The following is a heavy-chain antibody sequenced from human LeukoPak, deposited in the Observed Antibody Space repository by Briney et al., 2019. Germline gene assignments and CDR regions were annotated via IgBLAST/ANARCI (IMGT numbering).Heavy chain of an antibody. CDR1: GGSISSNGYY. Sequence: SQTLSLTCTVSGGSISSNGYYWSWIRQHPGKGLEWIGYIYYSASTYYNPSLKSRVSISVDSSKNQFSLKLSSVTAADTAVYYCARVHSSGYPDYWGQGTLVTVSS. J-gene: IGHJ4*02. CDR3: ARVHSSGYPDY. D-gene: IGHD3-22*01. CDR2: IYYSAST. V-gene: IGHV4-31*03.